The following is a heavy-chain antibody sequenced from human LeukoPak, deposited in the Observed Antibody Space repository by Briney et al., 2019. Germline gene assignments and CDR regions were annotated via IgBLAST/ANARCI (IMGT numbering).Heavy chain of an antibody. V-gene: IGHV4-39*01. Sequence: SETLSLTCTVSGGSISSSSYYWGWIRQPPGKGLEWIGSIYYSGNTYYNPSLKSRVTISVDTSKNQFSLKLSSVTAADTAVYYCAGTENYDSSGYLFPWGQGTLVTVSS. CDR3: AGTENYDSSGYLFP. J-gene: IGHJ5*02. CDR2: IYYSGNT. CDR1: GGSISSSSYY. D-gene: IGHD3-22*01.